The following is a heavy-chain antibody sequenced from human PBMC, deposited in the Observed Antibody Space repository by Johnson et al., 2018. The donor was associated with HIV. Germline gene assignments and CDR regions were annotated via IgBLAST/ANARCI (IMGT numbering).Heavy chain of an antibody. D-gene: IGHD2-21*01. Sequence: LSCAASGFTFSNYAMHWVRQAPGKGLEWVALISHDGSNRYYADSVKGRFIISRDKSKNTLYLQMNSLRSEDTAVYFCAKVKIVTDVFDIWGQGTMVTVSS. V-gene: IGHV3-30*18. CDR3: AKVKIVTDVFDI. CDR1: GFTFSNYA. CDR2: ISHDGSNR. J-gene: IGHJ3*02.